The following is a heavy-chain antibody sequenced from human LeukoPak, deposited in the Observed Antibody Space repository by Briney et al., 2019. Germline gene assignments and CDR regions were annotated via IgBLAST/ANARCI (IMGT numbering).Heavy chain of an antibody. CDR2: IIPILGIA. CDR3: AERHCSGVSGYAPAFDI. Sequence: SVKISCKSSGGTFSSYTISWVRQAPGQGLEWMGRIIPILGIANYAQKFQGRVTITADKSTSTAYMELSSLRSEDTAVYYWAERHCSGVSGYAPAFDIWGQGTMVTVSS. D-gene: IGHD2-15*01. CDR1: GGTFSSYT. V-gene: IGHV1-69*02. J-gene: IGHJ3*02.